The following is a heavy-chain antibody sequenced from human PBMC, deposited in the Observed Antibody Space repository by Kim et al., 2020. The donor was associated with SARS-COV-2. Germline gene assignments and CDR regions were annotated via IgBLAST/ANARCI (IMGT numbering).Heavy chain of an antibody. D-gene: IGHD4-4*01. CDR2: ISASGGDT. Sequence: GGSLRLSCAASGFTFSSYALSWVRQAPGKGLEWVSRISASGGDTYYADSVQGRFTISRDNSKNALDLEMNSLRAEDTAQYYCAKVTTLTAPFYDNWGQGTLVTVSS. J-gene: IGHJ4*02. CDR3: AKVTTLTAPFYDN. CDR1: GFTFSSYA. V-gene: IGHV3-23*01.